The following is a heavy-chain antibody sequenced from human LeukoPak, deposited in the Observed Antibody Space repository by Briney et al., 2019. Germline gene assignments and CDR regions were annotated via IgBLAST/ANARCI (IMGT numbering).Heavy chain of an antibody. CDR3: ARGPGATMIVPPDY. Sequence: GGSLRLSCAASGFTFSDYYMSWIRQAPGKGLEWVSYISSISNYIYYADSVKGRFTISRDNAKNSLYLQMNSLRAEDTAVYYCARGPGATMIVPPDYWGQGTLVTVSS. CDR1: GFTFSDYY. J-gene: IGHJ4*02. D-gene: IGHD3-22*01. CDR2: ISSISNYI. V-gene: IGHV3-11*06.